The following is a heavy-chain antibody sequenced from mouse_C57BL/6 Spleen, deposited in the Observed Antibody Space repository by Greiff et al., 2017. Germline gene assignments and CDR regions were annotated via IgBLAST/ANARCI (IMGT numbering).Heavy chain of an antibody. CDR2: INPNNGGT. CDR1: GYTFTDYY. V-gene: IGHV1-26*01. CDR3: AVYSNYPY. J-gene: IGHJ3*01. D-gene: IGHD2-5*01. Sequence: VQLQQSGPELVKPGASVKISCKASGYTFTDYYMNWVKQSHGKSLEWIGDINPNNGGTSYNQKFKGKATLTVDKSSSTAYMELRSLTSEDSAVXYCAVYSNYPYWGQGTLVTVSA.